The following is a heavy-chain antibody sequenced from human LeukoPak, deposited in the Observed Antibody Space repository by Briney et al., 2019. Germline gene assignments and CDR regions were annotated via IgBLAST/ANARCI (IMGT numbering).Heavy chain of an antibody. D-gene: IGHD2-15*01. V-gene: IGHV3-74*01. CDR3: ARQRINAFDI. J-gene: IGHJ3*02. CDR2: VTSDGSIT. CDR1: GLTFSSYS. Sequence: GGSLRLSCAASGLTFSSYSMNLVRQAPGKGLVWVSRVTSDGSITRYADSVKGRFTISRDNAKNTLYLQMNSLTAEDTAVYYCARQRINAFDIWGQGTMVTVSS.